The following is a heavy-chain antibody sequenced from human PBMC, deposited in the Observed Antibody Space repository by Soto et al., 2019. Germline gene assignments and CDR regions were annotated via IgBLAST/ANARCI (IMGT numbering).Heavy chain of an antibody. CDR3: ARDTWGRRPYYSDTRDTS. CDR1: GFTFSSYA. Sequence: QEQLVESGGGVVQPGRSLRLSCAGSGFTFSSYAMHWVRQAPGKGLEWVTLISYDGMNQYYADSVKGRFSVSRENFRNMGYLSMANLSPADTAIYYCARDTWGRRPYYSDTRDTSWGQGALVTVSS. J-gene: IGHJ5*02. CDR2: ISYDGMNQ. V-gene: IGHV3-30*04. D-gene: IGHD3-22*01.